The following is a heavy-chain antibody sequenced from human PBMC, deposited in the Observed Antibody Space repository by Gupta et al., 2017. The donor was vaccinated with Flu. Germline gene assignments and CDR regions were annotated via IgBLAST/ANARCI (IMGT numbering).Heavy chain of an antibody. V-gene: IGHV7-4-1*02. D-gene: IGHD3-3*01. CDR2: INTNTGNP. CDR1: VYTFTNYA. Sequence: QVQLVQSGSELKKPGASVQVSCKASVYTFTNYAIHWVRQAPGQGLQWMGWINTNTGNPTYAQGFTGRFVFSLDTSVSTAYLQISSLKAEDTAVYYCAREGDFWSGYYFDYWGQGSLVTVSS. CDR3: AREGDFWSGYYFDY. J-gene: IGHJ4*02.